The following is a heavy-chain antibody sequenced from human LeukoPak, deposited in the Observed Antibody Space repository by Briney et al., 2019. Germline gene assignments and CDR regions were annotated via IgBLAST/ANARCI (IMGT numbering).Heavy chain of an antibody. CDR3: AKDLPCPIVVVDAFDI. CDR1: GFTFSSYA. D-gene: IGHD3-22*01. CDR2: ISGSGGST. J-gene: IGHJ3*02. Sequence: GGSLRLSCAASGFTFSSYAMSWVRQAPGKGLEWVSAISGSGGSTYYADSVKGRFTISRDNSKNTLYLQMNSLRAEDTAVYYCAKDLPCPIVVVDAFDIWGQGTMVTVSS. V-gene: IGHV3-23*01.